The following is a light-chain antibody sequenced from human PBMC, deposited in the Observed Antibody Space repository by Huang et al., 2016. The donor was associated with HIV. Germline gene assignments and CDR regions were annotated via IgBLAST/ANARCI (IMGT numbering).Light chain of an antibody. CDR2: AAS. CDR3: LQDYNYTFT. J-gene: IGKJ3*01. CDR1: QGIRND. Sequence: AIQMTQSPSSLSASVGDRVTITCRASQGIRNDLGWYKQKPGKAPKLRIYAASSLQSGVPSRVSGSGSGTDFTLTISSLQPEDFVTYYCLQDYNYTFTFGPGTKVDIK. V-gene: IGKV1-6*01.